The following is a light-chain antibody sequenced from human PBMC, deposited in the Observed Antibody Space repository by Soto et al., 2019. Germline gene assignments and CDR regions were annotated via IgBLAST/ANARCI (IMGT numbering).Light chain of an antibody. CDR3: SSYTSSSAYV. CDR1: SSDVGGYDY. J-gene: IGLJ1*01. CDR2: DVS. V-gene: IGLV2-14*01. Sequence: QSALTQPASVSGSPGQSIAISCTGTSSDVGGYDYVSWYQQHPDKAPKIMIYDVSNRPSGVSNRFSGSKSGNTASLTISGLQVEDEAEYYCSSYTSSSAYVFGTGTKLTVL.